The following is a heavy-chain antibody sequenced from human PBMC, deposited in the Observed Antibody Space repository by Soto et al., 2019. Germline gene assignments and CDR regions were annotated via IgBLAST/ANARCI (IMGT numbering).Heavy chain of an antibody. CDR3: ARHEQRDGAFDI. J-gene: IGHJ3*02. V-gene: IGHV5-51*01. Sequence: GESLKISCKASGYIFTGYWIGWVRPMPGKGLEWMGIIYPGDSDTRYSPSFQGQVTISADKSISTAYLQWSSLKASDTAMYYCARHEQRDGAFDIWGQGTMVTVSS. CDR2: IYPGDSDT. CDR1: GYIFTGYW.